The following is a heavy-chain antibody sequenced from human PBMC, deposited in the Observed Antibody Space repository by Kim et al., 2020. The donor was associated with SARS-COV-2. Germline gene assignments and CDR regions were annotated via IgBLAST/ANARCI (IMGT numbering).Heavy chain of an antibody. D-gene: IGHD1-26*01. CDR2: INWNSGTI. J-gene: IGHJ6*01. CDR3: AKMGAVKSYFFSGMYV. Sequence: GGSLRLSCAVSGFISGDYAMHWVRQAPGKGLEWVSGINWNSGTIGYADSVKGRFTISRDNAGNSLYLQMNSLRPEDTALYYCAKMGAVKSYFFSGMYVWG. V-gene: IGHV3-9*02. CDR1: GFISGDYA.